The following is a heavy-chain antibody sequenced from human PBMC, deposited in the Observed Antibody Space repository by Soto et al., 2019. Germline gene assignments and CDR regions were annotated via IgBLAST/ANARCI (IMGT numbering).Heavy chain of an antibody. V-gene: IGHV5-51*01. D-gene: IGHD2-21*01. CDR1: GYSFPNYW. CDR2: IYPADSDT. J-gene: IGHJ4*02. Sequence: PGESLKISCKGSGYSFPNYWIGWVRQMPGKGLEWMGIIYPADSDTRYSPSFQGQVTISADKSIDTAYVQWSSLKASDTAMYYCARPGYCYNSGIYYLDYWGQGTQVTVSS. CDR3: ARPGYCYNSGIYYLDY.